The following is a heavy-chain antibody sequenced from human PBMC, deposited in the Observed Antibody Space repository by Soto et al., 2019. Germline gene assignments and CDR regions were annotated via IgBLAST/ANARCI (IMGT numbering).Heavy chain of an antibody. CDR1: GFTVSSNY. Sequence: EVRLVESGGGLVQPGGSLRLSCAAFGFTVSSNYMTLVRLAPGKGLEWVSLVYSGGATHYAASVKGRFTIYTHSSHNTMFLHMNSLRTEDKATCCCLRGRYGSEIHWGQGTKVSVSS. CDR2: VYSGGAT. CDR3: LRGRYGSEIH. J-gene: IGHJ4*02. V-gene: IGHV3-53*04. D-gene: IGHD3-10*01.